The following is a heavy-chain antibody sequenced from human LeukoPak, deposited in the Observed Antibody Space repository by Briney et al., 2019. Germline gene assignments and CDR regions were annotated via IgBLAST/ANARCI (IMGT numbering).Heavy chain of an antibody. CDR1: GFTFSSHS. CDR3: ARGLYDSGPYYMDV. Sequence: PGGSLRLSCAASGFTFSSHSMNWVRQAPGKGLEWVSSISSTSTYIYYADSVKGRFTISRDNAKNSLYLQMNGLRAEDTAVYYCARGLYDSGPYYMDVWVKGTMVTISS. V-gene: IGHV3-21*01. J-gene: IGHJ6*03. D-gene: IGHD3-10*01. CDR2: ISSTSTYI.